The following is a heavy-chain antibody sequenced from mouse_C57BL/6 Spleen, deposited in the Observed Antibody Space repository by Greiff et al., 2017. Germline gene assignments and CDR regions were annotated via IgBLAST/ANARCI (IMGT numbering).Heavy chain of an antibody. J-gene: IGHJ4*01. CDR3: ARYPIYDGYDDGDYYAMDY. V-gene: IGHV1-55*01. D-gene: IGHD2-2*01. CDR2: IYPGSGST. CDR1: GYTFTSYW. Sequence: QVQLQQPGAELVKPGASVKMSCKASGYTFTSYWITWVKQRPGQGLEWIGDIYPGSGSTNYNEKFKSKATLTVDTSSSTAYMQLSSLTSEDSAVYYCARYPIYDGYDDGDYYAMDYWGQGTSVTVSS.